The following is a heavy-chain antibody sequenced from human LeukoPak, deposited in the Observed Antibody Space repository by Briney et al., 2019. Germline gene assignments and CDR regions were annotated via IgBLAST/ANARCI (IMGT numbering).Heavy chain of an antibody. V-gene: IGHV3-21*01. D-gene: IGHD3-10*01. CDR2: ISSSSSYI. CDR3: ARSELGYNYYYMDV. Sequence: GGTLRLSCAASGFQLSSSWMSWVRQAPGKGLEWVSSISSSSSYIYYADSVKGRFTISRDNAKKSLYLQMNSLRAEDTAVYYCARSELGYNYYYMDVWGKGTTVTISS. CDR1: GFQLSSSW. J-gene: IGHJ6*03.